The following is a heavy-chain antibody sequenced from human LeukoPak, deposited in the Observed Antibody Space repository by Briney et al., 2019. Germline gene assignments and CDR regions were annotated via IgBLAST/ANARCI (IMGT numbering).Heavy chain of an antibody. CDR2: IYSGDTT. Sequence: GGSLRLSCAASGFTVSSKYMSWVRQAPGKGLEWVSVIYSGDTTYYADSVKGRFTISRDSSKNTLYLQMNSLRVEDTAVYYCARDDYSNWFDPWGQGTLVTVSS. V-gene: IGHV3-53*01. CDR1: GFTVSSKY. J-gene: IGHJ5*02. D-gene: IGHD5-12*01. CDR3: ARDDYSNWFDP.